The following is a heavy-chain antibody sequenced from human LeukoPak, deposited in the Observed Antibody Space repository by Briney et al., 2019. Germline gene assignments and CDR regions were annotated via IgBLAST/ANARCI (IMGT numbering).Heavy chain of an antibody. D-gene: IGHD6-13*01. CDR2: ISGSVRST. J-gene: IGHJ4*02. Sequence: GGTLRLSCAASGFIFSSYGMSWVRQAPGQGLEWVSAISGSVRSTYYSDSVKGRFTISKDTSKNTLYLQMNSLRAEDTAVYYCAKDRTGIAAAGRFVFDYWGQGTLVTVSS. CDR1: GFIFSSYG. CDR3: AKDRTGIAAAGRFVFDY. V-gene: IGHV3-23*01.